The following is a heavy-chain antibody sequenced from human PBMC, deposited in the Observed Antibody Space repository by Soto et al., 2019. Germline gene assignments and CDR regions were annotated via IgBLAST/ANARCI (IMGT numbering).Heavy chain of an antibody. CDR1: GGSISSYY. J-gene: IGHJ4*02. Sequence: PSETLSLTCTVSGGSISSYYWSWIRQPPGKGLEWIGYIYYSGSTNYNPSLKSRVTISVDTSKNQFSLKLNSVTAADTAVYYCARDGSSSLDYWGQGTRVTVSS. D-gene: IGHD6-13*01. CDR2: IYYSGST. CDR3: ARDGSSSLDY. V-gene: IGHV4-59*01.